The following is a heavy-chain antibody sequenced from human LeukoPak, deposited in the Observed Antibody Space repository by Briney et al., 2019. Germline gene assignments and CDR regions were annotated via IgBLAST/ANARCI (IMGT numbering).Heavy chain of an antibody. CDR1: GFTFSFYW. CDR3: ARDGRIEVAGGY. D-gene: IGHD6-19*01. CDR2: INQDGSEK. V-gene: IGHV3-7*01. J-gene: IGHJ4*02. Sequence: GGSLRLSCATSGFTFSFYWMSWVRQAPGKGLEWVANINQDGSEKDYVDSVKGRFTISRDNAKKVLYLEMDSLRVGDTAVYYCARDGRIEVAGGYWGQGSQVIVSS.